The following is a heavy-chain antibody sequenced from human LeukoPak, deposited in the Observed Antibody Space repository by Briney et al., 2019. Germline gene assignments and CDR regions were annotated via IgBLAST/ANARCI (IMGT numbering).Heavy chain of an antibody. J-gene: IGHJ5*02. V-gene: IGHV3-30*02. CDR3: ATVKYDYGDPVGWFDP. CDR1: GFTFNSYG. Sequence: GGSLRLSCAASGFTFNSYGIHWVRQAPGKGLEWVAFIWYDGSNKYYADSVKGRFTISRDNSKNTLYLLMTSLRADDTAVYYCATVKYDYGDPVGWFDPWGQGTLVTVSS. CDR2: IWYDGSNK. D-gene: IGHD4-17*01.